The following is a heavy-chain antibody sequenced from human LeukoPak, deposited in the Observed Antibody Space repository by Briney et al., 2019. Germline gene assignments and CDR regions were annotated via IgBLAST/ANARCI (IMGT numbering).Heavy chain of an antibody. Sequence: GGSLRLSCAASGFTFSTYWMHWVRQAPGKGLVWVSRINPDGTSTSNADSVKGRFTISRDNAKNTVYLQVNSLRAEDTAVYYCTRATAVAFDYWGQGTLVTV. V-gene: IGHV3-74*01. D-gene: IGHD6-19*01. CDR2: INPDGTST. CDR3: TRATAVAFDY. CDR1: GFTFSTYW. J-gene: IGHJ4*02.